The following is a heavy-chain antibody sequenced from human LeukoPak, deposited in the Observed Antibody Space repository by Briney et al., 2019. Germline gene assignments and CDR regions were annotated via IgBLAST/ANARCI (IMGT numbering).Heavy chain of an antibody. V-gene: IGHV4-39*07. CDR3: ARGIAHDY. Sequence: SETLSLTCTVSGGCISSSSYYWGWIRQPPGKGLEWIGSIYYSGSTYYNPSLKSRVTISVDTSKNQFSLKLTSVTAADTAVYYCARGIAHDYWGQGTLVTVSS. CDR2: IYYSGST. D-gene: IGHD6-13*01. J-gene: IGHJ4*02. CDR1: GGCISSSSYY.